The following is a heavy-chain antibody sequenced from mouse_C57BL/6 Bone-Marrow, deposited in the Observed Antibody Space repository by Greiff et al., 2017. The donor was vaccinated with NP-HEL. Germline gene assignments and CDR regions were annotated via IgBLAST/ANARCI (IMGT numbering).Heavy chain of an antibody. J-gene: IGHJ2*01. CDR1: GYAFTNYL. CDR2: INPGSGGT. CDR3: ARGLYSSY. V-gene: IGHV1-54*01. Sequence: VQLQQSGAELVRPGTSVKVSCEASGYAFTNYLIEWVKQRPGQGLEWIGVINPGSGGTNYNEKFKGKATLTADKSSSTAYMQLSSLTSEDSAVYFCARGLYSSYWGKGTTLTVSS. D-gene: IGHD2-5*01.